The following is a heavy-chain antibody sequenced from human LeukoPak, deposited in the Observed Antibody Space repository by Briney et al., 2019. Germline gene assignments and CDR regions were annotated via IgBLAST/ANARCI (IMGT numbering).Heavy chain of an antibody. Sequence: SETLTLTCAVYGGSFSDYYWSWIRQPPGKGLEWIGEINQRGGSRYYNPSLESQVTISVDTSKNQFSLKLSSVTAADTAVYYCARHGSGYAFDYWGQGTLVTVSS. V-gene: IGHV4-34*01. CDR1: GGSFSDYY. D-gene: IGHD3-22*01. CDR2: INQRGGSR. CDR3: ARHGSGYAFDY. J-gene: IGHJ4*02.